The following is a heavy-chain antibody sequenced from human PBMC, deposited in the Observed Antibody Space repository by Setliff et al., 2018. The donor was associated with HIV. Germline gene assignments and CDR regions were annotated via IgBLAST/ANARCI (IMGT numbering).Heavy chain of an antibody. J-gene: IGHJ3*02. CDR1: GGSFTGHY. Sequence: SETLSLTCAVYGGSFTGHYWSWIRQPPGKGLERVGEINHSGSTNYNPSLESRFTISVDPSKNQFSLRLNSVTAADTAVYYCARESLNLGELSSNPDASDIWGQGTMVTVSS. CDR3: ARESLNLGELSSNPDASDI. CDR2: INHSGST. D-gene: IGHD3-16*02. V-gene: IGHV4-34*01.